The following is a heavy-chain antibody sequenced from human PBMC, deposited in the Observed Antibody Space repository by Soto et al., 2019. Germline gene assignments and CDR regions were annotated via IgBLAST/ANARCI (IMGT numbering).Heavy chain of an antibody. CDR3: ETYYYDSSGSITEGASRYYFDY. CDR1: GFTFSSSS. Sequence: PAGSLSLSCAASGFTFSSSSMNWFRQAPVNGLEWGSSISSSSSYIYYADSVKGRFTISRDNAKNTPYLQMNSLRAEDTAVYYCETYYYDSSGSITEGASRYYFDYWGQGTLVTVSS. J-gene: IGHJ4*02. D-gene: IGHD3-22*01. V-gene: IGHV3-21*01. CDR2: ISSSSSYI.